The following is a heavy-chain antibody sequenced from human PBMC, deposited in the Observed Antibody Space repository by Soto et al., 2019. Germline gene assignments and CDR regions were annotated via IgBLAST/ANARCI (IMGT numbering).Heavy chain of an antibody. V-gene: IGHV1-69*01. Sequence: QVLLVQSGAEVRKPGSSVKVSCKASGGTFGKRAFNWVRQAPGQGLEWMGVIVPNFGTANYAQKFQGRLTITADESTTTVEMDLATLTAGDTGMYSGARWGGLVGETGSSGALHFWGQGTPDTVS. CDR3: ARWGGLVGETGSSGALHF. CDR1: GGTFGKRA. D-gene: IGHD1-26*01. J-gene: IGHJ4*02. CDR2: IVPNFGTA.